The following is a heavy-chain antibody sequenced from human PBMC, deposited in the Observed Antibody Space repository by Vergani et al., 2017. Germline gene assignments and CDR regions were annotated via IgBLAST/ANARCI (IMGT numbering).Heavy chain of an antibody. CDR2: IIPILGIA. V-gene: IGHV1-69*04. J-gene: IGHJ6*02. CDR1: GVSFRIYA. D-gene: IGHD3-3*01. CDR3: ARGAYYDFWSGYSRYGMDV. Sequence: VQLVQSGAEVKKPGSSVKVSCTASGVSFRIYAISWVRQAPGQGLEWMGRIIPILGIANYAQKFQGGVTITADKSTSTAYMELSSLRSEDRAVYYGARGAYYDFWSGYSRYGMDVWGQGTTVTVSS.